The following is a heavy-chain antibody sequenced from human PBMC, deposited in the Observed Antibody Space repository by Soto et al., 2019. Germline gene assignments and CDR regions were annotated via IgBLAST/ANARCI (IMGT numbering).Heavy chain of an antibody. J-gene: IGHJ4*02. D-gene: IGHD3-10*01. V-gene: IGHV4-59*12. CDR3: ARASPRGYYYGY. CDR2: IYYSGST. CDR1: GGSISSYY. Sequence: PSETLSLTCTVSGGSISSYYWSWIRQPPGKGLEWIGYIYYSGSTNYNPSLKSRVTISVDTSKNQFSLKLSSVTAADTAVYYCARASPRGYYYGYWGQGTLVTVSS.